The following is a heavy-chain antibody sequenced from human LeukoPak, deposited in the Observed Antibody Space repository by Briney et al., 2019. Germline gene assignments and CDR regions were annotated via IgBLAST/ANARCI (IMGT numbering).Heavy chain of an antibody. CDR2: INPNSGGT. V-gene: IGHV1-2*02. D-gene: IGHD6-13*01. Sequence: ASVKVSCKASGYTFTGYYMHWVRQAPGQGLEWMGWINPNSGGTNYAQKFQGRVTMTRDTSISTAYMELSRLRSDDTAVYYCARGGAAAGTAPGYYHGMDVWGQGTTVTVSS. J-gene: IGHJ6*02. CDR1: GYTFTGYY. CDR3: ARGGAAAGTAPGYYHGMDV.